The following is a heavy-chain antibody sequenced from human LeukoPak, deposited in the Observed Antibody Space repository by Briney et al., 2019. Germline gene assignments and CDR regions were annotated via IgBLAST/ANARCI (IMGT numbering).Heavy chain of an antibody. CDR3: AKDGQGDYYYYYYMDV. V-gene: IGHV3-30*18. J-gene: IGHJ6*03. CDR1: GFTFSSYA. CDR2: ISNDGSNK. Sequence: GGSLRLSCVASGFTFSSYAMHWVRQAPGKGLEWVAVISNDGSNKYYADSVKGRFTISRDNSKNTLYLQMNSLRAEDTAVYYCAKDGQGDYYYYYYMDVWGKGTTVTVSS. D-gene: IGHD3-16*01.